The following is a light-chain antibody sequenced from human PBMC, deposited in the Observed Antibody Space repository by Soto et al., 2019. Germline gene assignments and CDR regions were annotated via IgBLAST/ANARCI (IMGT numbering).Light chain of an antibody. CDR2: GNR. V-gene: IGLV1-40*01. CDR1: GSNIGAGHD. Sequence: QSVLPQPPSVSGAPGQRVTTSCTGSGSNIGAGHDVPWYQHLPGTHPKHLIYGNRNRPSAVPDRFSGSKSGTSASLAITGLQADDGADYYCQSYDSSLSGSEVVGTGTKV. J-gene: IGLJ1*01. CDR3: QSYDSSLSGSEV.